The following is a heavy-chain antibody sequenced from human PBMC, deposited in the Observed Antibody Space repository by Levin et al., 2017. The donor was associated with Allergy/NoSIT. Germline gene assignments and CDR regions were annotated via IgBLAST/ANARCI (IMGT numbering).Heavy chain of an antibody. V-gene: IGHV3-23*01. CDR1: GFTFSSYA. D-gene: IGHD6-13*01. CDR2: ISGSGGST. Sequence: GGSLRLSCAASGFTFSSYAMSWVRQAPGKGLEWVSAISGSGGSTYYADSVKGRFTISRDNSKNTLYLQMNSLRAEDTAVYYCASRAKISVRGSIAAAGTGYWGQGTLVTVSS. J-gene: IGHJ4*02. CDR3: ASRAKISVRGSIAAAGTGY.